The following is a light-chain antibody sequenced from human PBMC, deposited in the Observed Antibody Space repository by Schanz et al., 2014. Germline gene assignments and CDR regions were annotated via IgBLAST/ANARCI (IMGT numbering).Light chain of an antibody. CDR1: NIGSKS. V-gene: IGLV3-21*03. CDR2: DDI. CDR3: QVWDSSSDMWV. J-gene: IGLJ3*02. Sequence: SYDLSQPPSVSVAPGKTARITCEGHNIGSKSVHWYQQKPGQAPVLVVYDDIDRPSGIPERFSGSNSGNTPTLTISRVEAGDEADYYCQVWDSSSDMWVFGGGTKLTVL.